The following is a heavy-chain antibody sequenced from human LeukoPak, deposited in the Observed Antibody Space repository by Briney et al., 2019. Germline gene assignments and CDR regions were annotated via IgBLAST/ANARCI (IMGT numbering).Heavy chain of an antibody. J-gene: IGHJ4*02. Sequence: ASVKVSCKASGYTLTNNDINWVRQATGQGIEWMGWVSPDSGDTGYAPNFRGRVTMTTDTSINTAYMELTSLTSEDTAIYYCTRGRAAGDWGQGTLVTVSS. V-gene: IGHV1-8*01. CDR2: VSPDSGDT. D-gene: IGHD6-19*01. CDR3: TRGRAAGD. CDR1: GYTLTNND.